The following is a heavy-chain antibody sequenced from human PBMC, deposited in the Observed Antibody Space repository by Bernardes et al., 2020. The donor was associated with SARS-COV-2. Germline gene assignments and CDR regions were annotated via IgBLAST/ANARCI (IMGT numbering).Heavy chain of an antibody. CDR3: ARRYSTNWAHDC. V-gene: IGHV3-66*04. CDR1: GFTVRSSY. D-gene: IGHD6-13*01. Sequence: GWSLILSCAASGFTVRSSYMTWVRQAPGQGLEWVSVIYRGGQTYYADSVKGRFTISRDNSKNSLYLQMNSLRAEDTAVYYCARRYSTNWAHDCWGQGTLVTVSS. CDR2: IYRGGQT. J-gene: IGHJ4*02.